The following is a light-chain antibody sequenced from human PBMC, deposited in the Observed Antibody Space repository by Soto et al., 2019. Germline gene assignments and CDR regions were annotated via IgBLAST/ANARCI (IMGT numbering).Light chain of an antibody. J-gene: IGKJ4*01. V-gene: IGKV3-20*01. CDR2: DAS. Sequence: EIVLTQSPATLSLSPGERATLFCRASQGVRNNYLAWYQQKPGQAPRLLIYDASSRATGIPDRFSGGGSGTDFTLTLSRLEPEDFAVYYCQQFSSYPLTFGGGTKVDIK. CDR1: QGVRNNY. CDR3: QQFSSYPLT.